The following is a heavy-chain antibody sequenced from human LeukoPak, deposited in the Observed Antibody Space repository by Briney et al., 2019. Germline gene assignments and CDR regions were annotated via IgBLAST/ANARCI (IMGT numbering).Heavy chain of an antibody. CDR3: ARDPITMTLNS. V-gene: IGHV1-18*01. D-gene: IGHD3-22*01. Sequence: GASVKVSCKASGYTFTSYGISWVRQAPGQGLEWMGWISAYNGNTNYAQKFQGRVTMTGDTSISTAYMELSGLRSDDTAVYYCARDPITMTLNSWGQGSLVTVSS. CDR2: ISAYNGNT. J-gene: IGHJ4*02. CDR1: GYTFTSYG.